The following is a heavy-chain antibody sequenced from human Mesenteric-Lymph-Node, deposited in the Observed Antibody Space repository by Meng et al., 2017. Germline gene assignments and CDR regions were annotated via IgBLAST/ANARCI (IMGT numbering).Heavy chain of an antibody. CDR3: ARVLLWFGKGFFDY. J-gene: IGHJ4*02. Sequence: ASVKVSCKTSGYTFTNYGVTWVRQAPGLGLEWVGWISAYNGDTSSAQKLQGRVTMTTDTSTSTAYMDLRSLRSDDTAVYYCARVLLWFGKGFFDYWGQGTLVTVSS. D-gene: IGHD3-10*01. CDR2: ISAYNGDT. V-gene: IGHV1-18*01. CDR1: GYTFTNYG.